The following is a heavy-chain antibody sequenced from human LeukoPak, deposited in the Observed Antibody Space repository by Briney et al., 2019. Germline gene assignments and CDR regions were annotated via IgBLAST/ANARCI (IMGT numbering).Heavy chain of an antibody. Sequence: RASVKVSCKASGYSFTSYYISWVRQATGQGLEWMGWMHPNSGDTGYAQKFQGRVTITRNTSISTAYMELSSLRSDDTAVYYCARDRRMIVVAYGHFDIWGQGTMVTVSS. CDR1: GYSFTSYY. V-gene: IGHV1-8*03. CDR2: MHPNSGDT. CDR3: ARDRRMIVVAYGHFDI. J-gene: IGHJ3*02. D-gene: IGHD3-22*01.